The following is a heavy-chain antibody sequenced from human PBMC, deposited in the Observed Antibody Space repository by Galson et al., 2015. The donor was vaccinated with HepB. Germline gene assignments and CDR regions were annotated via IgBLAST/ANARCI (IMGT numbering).Heavy chain of an antibody. CDR2: ITPFNGNT. CDR1: GYTFTYRY. Sequence: SVKVSCKASGYTFTYRYLHWVRQAPGQALEWMGWITPFNGNTNYAQKFQDRVTITRDRSMSTAYMELSSLRSEDTAMYYCATNDHTEGRFDPWGQGTLVTVSS. CDR3: ATNDHTEGRFDP. J-gene: IGHJ5*02. D-gene: IGHD1-1*01. V-gene: IGHV1-45*02.